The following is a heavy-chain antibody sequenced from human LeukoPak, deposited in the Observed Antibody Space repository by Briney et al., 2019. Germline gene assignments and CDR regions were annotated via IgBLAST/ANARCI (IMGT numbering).Heavy chain of an antibody. V-gene: IGHV3-74*01. CDR3: DVRQGGSYTGESDY. CDR1: GFTFSSYW. Sequence: PGGSLRLSCAASGFTFSSYWMHWVRQAPGKGLMWVSRMKRDGSSRIYADSVKGRFTISRDNAKNTLYLQMKSLRAEDTAVYYCDVRQGGSYTGESDYWGQGTLVTVSS. D-gene: IGHD3-10*01. CDR2: MKRDGSSR. J-gene: IGHJ4*02.